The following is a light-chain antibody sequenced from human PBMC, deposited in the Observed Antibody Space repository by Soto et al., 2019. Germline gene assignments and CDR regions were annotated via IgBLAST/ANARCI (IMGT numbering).Light chain of an antibody. CDR3: QQSLGIPYT. J-gene: IGKJ2*01. CDR1: QTISTY. V-gene: IGKV1-39*01. CDR2: AAS. Sequence: DIQMTQSPSALSASVGDRVTITCRASQTISTYLNWYQQKPGKAPKLLIYAASTLQSGVPSRFSCSGSVTDFTLTISSLQPEDFATYYCQQSLGIPYTFGQGTRLEIK.